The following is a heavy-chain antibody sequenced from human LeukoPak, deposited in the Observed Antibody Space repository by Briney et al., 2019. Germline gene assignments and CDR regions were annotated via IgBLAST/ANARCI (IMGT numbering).Heavy chain of an antibody. CDR3: AKSAYYDASGYYREYYFDY. CDR1: GFTFSSYA. J-gene: IGHJ4*02. Sequence: GGSLRLSCAASGFTFSSYAMSWVRQAPGKGLEWVSSISGSGGSTHYADSVKGRLTISRDKTKNTLYLQMNSLRAEDTAVYYCAKSAYYDASGYYREYYFDYWGQGTLVTVSS. CDR2: ISGSGGST. V-gene: IGHV3-23*01. D-gene: IGHD3-22*01.